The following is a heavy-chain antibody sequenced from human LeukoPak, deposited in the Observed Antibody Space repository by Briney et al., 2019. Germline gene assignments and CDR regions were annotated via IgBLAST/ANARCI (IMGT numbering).Heavy chain of an antibody. D-gene: IGHD2-15*01. CDR1: GGSISSSNW. CDR2: IYHSGST. J-gene: IGHJ3*02. Sequence: PSETLSLTCAVSGGSISSSNWWSWVRQPPGKGLEWIGEIYHSGSTNYNPSLKSRVTISVDKSKNQFSLKLSSVTAADTAVYYCARDSVVVVVAGRWAFDIWGQGTMVTVSS. V-gene: IGHV4-4*02. CDR3: ARDSVVVVVAGRWAFDI.